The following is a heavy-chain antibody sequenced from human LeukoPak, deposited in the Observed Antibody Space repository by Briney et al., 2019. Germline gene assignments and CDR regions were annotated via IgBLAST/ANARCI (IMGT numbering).Heavy chain of an antibody. CDR2: IYYSGST. Sequence: PSETLSLTCTVSGGSISSGGYYWSWLRQHPGRGLEWIGYIYYSGSTYYNPSLKSRVTISVDTSKNQFSLKLSSVTAADTAVYYCARRSVVVPAASWWEYGSRYNWFDPWGQGTLVTVSS. D-gene: IGHD2-2*01. V-gene: IGHV4-31*03. CDR3: ARRSVVVPAASWWEYGSRYNWFDP. J-gene: IGHJ5*02. CDR1: GGSISSGGYY.